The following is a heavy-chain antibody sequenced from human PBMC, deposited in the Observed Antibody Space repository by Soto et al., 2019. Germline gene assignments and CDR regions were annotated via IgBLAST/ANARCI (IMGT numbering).Heavy chain of an antibody. J-gene: IGHJ6*02. CDR2: ITGTGGDT. Sequence: EVQLLESGGGLVQPGGSLRLSCAASGFPLSTYGMSWVRQVPGKGLEWVSSITGTGGDTYYAESVKGRFTSSRDNSNNMLYLQMNSLRVEDTAVYYCARIRGYWYGLDVWGQGTTITVSS. CDR1: GFPLSTYG. V-gene: IGHV3-23*01. CDR3: ARIRGYWYGLDV.